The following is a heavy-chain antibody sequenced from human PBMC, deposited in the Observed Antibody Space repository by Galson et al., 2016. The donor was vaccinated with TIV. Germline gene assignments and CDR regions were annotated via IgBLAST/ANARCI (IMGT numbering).Heavy chain of an antibody. CDR2: VSYDGSNK. CDR1: GFMFERYT. J-gene: IGHJ4*02. D-gene: IGHD6-19*01. CDR3: ASGLWEWLERVNGGDFDY. V-gene: IGHV3-30*04. Sequence: SLRLSCAVSGFMFERYTMQWVRQAPGKGLEWVAVVSYDGSNKYYAESVKGRFTISRDNSKNTLYLQMESLRVEDTAVYSCASGLWEWLERVNGGDFDYWGQGTLVTVSS.